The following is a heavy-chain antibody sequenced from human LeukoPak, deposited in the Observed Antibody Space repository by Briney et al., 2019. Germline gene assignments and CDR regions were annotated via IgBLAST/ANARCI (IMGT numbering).Heavy chain of an antibody. Sequence: SETLSLTCAVSGYSISSGYYWGWIRQPPGKGLEWIGSIYHSGSTYYNPSLKSRVTISVDTSKNQFSLKLSSVTAADTAVYYCASFHGGGDCYDYWGQGTLVTVSS. V-gene: IGHV4-38-2*01. D-gene: IGHD2-21*01. CDR2: IYHSGST. J-gene: IGHJ4*02. CDR3: ASFHGGGDCYDY. CDR1: GYSISSGYY.